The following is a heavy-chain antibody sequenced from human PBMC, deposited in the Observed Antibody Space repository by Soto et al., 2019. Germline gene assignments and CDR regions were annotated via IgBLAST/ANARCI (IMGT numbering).Heavy chain of an antibody. CDR1: GYSFSGYF. J-gene: IGHJ4*02. D-gene: IGHD3-10*01. V-gene: IGHV4-34*01. CDR3: ARGYGYFGP. CDR2: ISQVGRA. Sequence: SETLSLTCDFSGYSFSGYFGNWLRQPPGKGLEWIGEISQVGRARYNPSLETRITISVDTSKTQFSLNLTSVTDADPAVYYGARGYGYFGPGGQGALATVS.